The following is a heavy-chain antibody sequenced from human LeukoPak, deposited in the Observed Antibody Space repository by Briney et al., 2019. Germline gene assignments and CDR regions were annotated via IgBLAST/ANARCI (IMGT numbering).Heavy chain of an antibody. D-gene: IGHD3-10*01. V-gene: IGHV1-2*02. CDR1: GCTFTSYY. J-gene: IGHJ4*02. CDR2: INPNSGGA. Sequence: ASVKVSCKASGCTFTSYYMHWVRQAPGQGLEWMGWINPNSGGANYAQKFQGRVTMTRDTSISTAYLELSRLRSDDTAVYFCARDSVSGDFDYWGQGTLVTVSS. CDR3: ARDSVSGDFDY.